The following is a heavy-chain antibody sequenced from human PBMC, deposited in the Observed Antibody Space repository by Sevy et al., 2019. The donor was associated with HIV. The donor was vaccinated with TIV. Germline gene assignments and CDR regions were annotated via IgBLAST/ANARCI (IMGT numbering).Heavy chain of an antibody. CDR3: TKVDFGGEGGFDL. CDR1: GFTFSSYS. D-gene: IGHD3-3*01. J-gene: IGHJ3*01. V-gene: IGHV3-23*01. Sequence: GGSLRLSCAASGFTFSSYSMNWVRQAPGKGLEWVSGIRGSGGRTHYEDSVKGRFTISRDNSKNTLYLQMNSLRAEDTAVYYCTKVDFGGEGGFDLWGQGTMVTVSS. CDR2: IRGSGGRT.